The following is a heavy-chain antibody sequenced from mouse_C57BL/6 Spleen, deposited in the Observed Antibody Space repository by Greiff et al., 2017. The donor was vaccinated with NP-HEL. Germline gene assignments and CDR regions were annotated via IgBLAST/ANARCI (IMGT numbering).Heavy chain of an antibody. J-gene: IGHJ1*03. V-gene: IGHV1-54*01. Sequence: QVQLKESGAELVRPGTSVKVSCKASGYAFTNYLIEWVKQRPGQGLEWIGVINPGSGGTNYNEKFKGKATLTADKSSSTAYMQLSSLTSEDSAVYCCARPSGSSYAYWYVDVWGTGTTVTVST. CDR1: GYAFTNYL. D-gene: IGHD1-1*01. CDR3: ARPSGSSYAYWYVDV. CDR2: INPGSGGT.